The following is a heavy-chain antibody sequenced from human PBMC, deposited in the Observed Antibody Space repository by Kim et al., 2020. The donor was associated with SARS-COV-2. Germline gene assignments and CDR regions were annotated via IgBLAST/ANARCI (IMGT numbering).Heavy chain of an antibody. J-gene: IGHJ5*02. V-gene: IGHV3-9*01. Sequence: GGSLRLSCAASGFTLDDFAMHWVRQAPGKGLEWVSGICWNSDNIDYADSVKGRFTISRDNAKNSLYLQMNNLRAEDTALYYCATVILLDCSGYRCQTWGLVPWGQGTVVTVST. CDR2: ICWNSDNI. D-gene: IGHD3-22*01. CDR3: ATVILLDCSGYRCQTWGLVP. CDR1: GFTLDDFA.